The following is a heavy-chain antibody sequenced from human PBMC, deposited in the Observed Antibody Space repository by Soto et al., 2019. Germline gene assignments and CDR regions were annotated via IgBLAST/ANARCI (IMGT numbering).Heavy chain of an antibody. Sequence: SETLSLTCAVSGFSISSSNWWGWIRQPPGKGLEWIGYIYYSGSTNYNPSLKSRVTTSLDTSKNQFSLKLTSVTAADTAVYYCAREDTWTGGFDSWGQGTLVTVSS. CDR1: GFSISSSNW. J-gene: IGHJ4*02. CDR3: AREDTWTGGFDS. V-gene: IGHV4-28*03. CDR2: IYYSGST. D-gene: IGHD1-1*01.